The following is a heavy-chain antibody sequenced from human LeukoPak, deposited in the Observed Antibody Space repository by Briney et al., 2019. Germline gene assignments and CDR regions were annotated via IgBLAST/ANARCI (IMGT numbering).Heavy chain of an antibody. V-gene: IGHV3-23*01. CDR1: GFTFSSYA. Sequence: GGSLRLSCAASGFTFSSYAMSWVRQAPGKGLGWVSAISGSGGSTYYADSVKGRFTISRDNSKNTLYLQMNSLRAEDTVVYYCADGKSQSYYWGQGTLVTVSS. CDR2: ISGSGGST. CDR3: ADGKSQSYY. J-gene: IGHJ4*02. D-gene: IGHD1-1*01.